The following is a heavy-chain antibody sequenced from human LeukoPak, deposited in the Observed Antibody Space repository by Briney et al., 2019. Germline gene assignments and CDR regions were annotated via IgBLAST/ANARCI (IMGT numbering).Heavy chain of an antibody. CDR1: GGSSIGSGGYY. CDR3: VREGEYGEDYY. D-gene: IGHD4-17*01. CDR2: FYHRA. V-gene: IGHV4-31*03. Sequence: PSETLSLTCTVSGGSSIGSGGYYWTWIRQHPEKGLEWIRYFYHRASYNPSLKSRVTISVDTSKNQFSLSLASVTAADTAVYYCVREGEYGEDYYWGQGAQVIVST. J-gene: IGHJ4*02.